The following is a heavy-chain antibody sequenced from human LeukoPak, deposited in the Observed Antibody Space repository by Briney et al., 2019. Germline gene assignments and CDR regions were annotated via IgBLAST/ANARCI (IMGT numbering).Heavy chain of an antibody. Sequence: GGSLRLSCAASGFTFSSYGMHWVRQAPGKGLEWVAVIWYDGSNKYYADSVKGRFTISRDNSKNTPYLQMSSLRAEDTAVYYCAREGYASGTRYGMDVWGQGTTVTVSS. CDR2: IWYDGSNK. V-gene: IGHV3-33*01. D-gene: IGHD3-10*01. CDR1: GFTFSSYG. CDR3: AREGYASGTRYGMDV. J-gene: IGHJ6*02.